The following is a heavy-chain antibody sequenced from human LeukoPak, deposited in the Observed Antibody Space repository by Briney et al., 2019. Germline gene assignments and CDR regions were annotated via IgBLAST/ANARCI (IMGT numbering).Heavy chain of an antibody. Sequence: PGGSLRLSCAASGFTFSSYWMTWVRQAPGEGLEWVANINQDGSEKYYVDSVKGRFTISRDNARNSLYLQMNSLRAEDTAVYYCARAISGIEDYWGQGTLVTVSS. CDR3: ARAISGIEDY. D-gene: IGHD3-10*01. CDR1: GFTFSSYW. V-gene: IGHV3-7*01. J-gene: IGHJ4*02. CDR2: INQDGSEK.